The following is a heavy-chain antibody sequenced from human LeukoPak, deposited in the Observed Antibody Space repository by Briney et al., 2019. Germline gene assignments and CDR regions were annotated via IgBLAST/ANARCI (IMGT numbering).Heavy chain of an antibody. J-gene: IGHJ4*02. Sequence: GGSLRLSCAASGFTFNSYSMTWVRQAPGKGLEWVSYITFTSSTIHYADSVKGRFTISRDNAKSSLYLQMNSLRADDTAVYYCARREPAFDYWGQGTLVTVSS. CDR3: ARREPAFDY. CDR2: ITFTSSTI. V-gene: IGHV3-48*01. D-gene: IGHD1-14*01. CDR1: GFTFNSYS.